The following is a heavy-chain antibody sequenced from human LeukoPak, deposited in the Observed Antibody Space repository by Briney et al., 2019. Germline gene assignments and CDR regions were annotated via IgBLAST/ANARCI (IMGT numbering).Heavy chain of an antibody. J-gene: IGHJ4*02. CDR3: ARRLVTIDYLDH. CDR2: IYPDDSDT. V-gene: IGHV5-51*01. D-gene: IGHD1-26*01. Sequence: PGESLKISCKGSGYSFTSYWIGWVRQMPGKGLEWMGIIYPDDSDTKYNPSFQGQVTISADKSISAAYLQWRSLKASDTGIYYCARRLVTIDYLDHWGQGTLVTASS. CDR1: GYSFTSYW.